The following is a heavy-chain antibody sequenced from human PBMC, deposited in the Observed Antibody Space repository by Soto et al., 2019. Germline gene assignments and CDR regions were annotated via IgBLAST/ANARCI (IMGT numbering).Heavy chain of an antibody. CDR2: IDPSDSYT. V-gene: IGHV5-10-1*01. Sequence: PGESLKSSCKGSVYSFTSYWISWVRQMPGKGLEWMGRIDPSDSYTNYSPSFQGHVTISADKSISTAYLQWSSLKASDTAMYYCARHVLRFLEWLPHPYYYYYGMDVWGQGTTVTVSS. D-gene: IGHD3-3*01. CDR3: ARHVLRFLEWLPHPYYYYYGMDV. J-gene: IGHJ6*02. CDR1: VYSFTSYW.